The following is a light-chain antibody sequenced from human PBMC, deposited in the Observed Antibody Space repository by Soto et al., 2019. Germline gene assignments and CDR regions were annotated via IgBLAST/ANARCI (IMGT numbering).Light chain of an antibody. J-gene: IGKJ1*01. V-gene: IGKV3-11*01. CDR1: QSVSSY. CDR3: QQRSNWLWT. Sequence: VCTQSQATLSLSPGERVPLSCRASQSVSSYLAWYQQKPGQAPRLLIYDASNRATGIPARFSGSGSGTDFTLTISCLEPEDFAVYYCQQRSNWLWTFGQVPKVDIK. CDR2: DAS.